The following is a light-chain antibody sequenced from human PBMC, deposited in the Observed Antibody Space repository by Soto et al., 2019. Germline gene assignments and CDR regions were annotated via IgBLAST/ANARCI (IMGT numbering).Light chain of an antibody. Sequence: EIVLTQSPATLSLSPGERATLSGRASQRVSSYLAWYQQKPGQAPRLLIYDASNRATGIPARVSGSGSGTDFTLPISSLEPEDFSVYYCQQLSNWTPRTFGQAKQVEIK. V-gene: IGKV3-11*01. CDR2: DAS. CDR1: QRVSSY. J-gene: IGKJ1*01. CDR3: QQLSNWTPRT.